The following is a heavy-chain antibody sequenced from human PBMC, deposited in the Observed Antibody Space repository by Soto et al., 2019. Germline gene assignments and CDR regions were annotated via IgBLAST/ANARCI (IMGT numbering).Heavy chain of an antibody. J-gene: IGHJ6*03. Sequence: QVQLVQSGAEVKEPGASVTVSCRASGARFTDYYMNWVRKAPGQGLGWMGWINPNSGVTRYAQKFQGWVTMTRDTSIRTVYMQLSRLGFDDTAIYYCARESGGATATLDYYYFYMDVWGTGTTVTVSS. CDR2: INPNSGVT. V-gene: IGHV1-2*04. D-gene: IGHD5-12*01. CDR3: ARESGGATATLDYYYFYMDV. CDR1: GARFTDYY.